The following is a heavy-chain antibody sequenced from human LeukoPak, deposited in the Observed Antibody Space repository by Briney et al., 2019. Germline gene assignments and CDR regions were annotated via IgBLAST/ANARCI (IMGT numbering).Heavy chain of an antibody. CDR2: VYTSGIT. CDR1: GGFINSYY. V-gene: IGHV4-4*07. CDR3: AKYELGATGVDY. J-gene: IGHJ4*02. D-gene: IGHD1-26*01. Sequence: SETLSLTCTVSGGFINSYYWSWIRQPAGKGLEWIGRVYTSGITNYNPSLKSRITMSVDTSKNQFSLKLTSVTAADTAVYYCAKYELGATGVDYWGQGTLVTVSS.